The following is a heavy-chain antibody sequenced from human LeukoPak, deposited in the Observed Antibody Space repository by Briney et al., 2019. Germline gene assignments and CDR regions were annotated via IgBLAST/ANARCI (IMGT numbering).Heavy chain of an antibody. CDR1: GYSFTSYA. Sequence: ASVKVSCRASGYSFTSYAISWVRQAPGQGLEWMAWISAYSGDTNYAQKLQGRVTVTTDTSTSTAYMELRSLRSDDTAVYYCARGRVDFDYWGQGTLVTVSS. J-gene: IGHJ4*02. CDR2: ISAYSGDT. CDR3: ARGRVDFDY. V-gene: IGHV1-18*01.